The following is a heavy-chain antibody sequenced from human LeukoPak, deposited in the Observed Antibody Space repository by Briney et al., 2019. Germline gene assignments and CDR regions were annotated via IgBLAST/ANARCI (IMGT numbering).Heavy chain of an antibody. V-gene: IGHV4-34*01. Sequence: SETLSLTCDVYRGSFSGYFCSWIRQTPGKGLEWLGEMNDSGSNNYNPSLKNRVPISVAVAKNQSALRLTSVTAADTAVYYCARKGFVESNSRRGAFDIWGQGTRVTVSS. CDR3: ARKGFVESNSRRGAFDI. CDR2: MNDSGSN. CDR1: RGSFSGYF. J-gene: IGHJ3*02. D-gene: IGHD2/OR15-2a*01.